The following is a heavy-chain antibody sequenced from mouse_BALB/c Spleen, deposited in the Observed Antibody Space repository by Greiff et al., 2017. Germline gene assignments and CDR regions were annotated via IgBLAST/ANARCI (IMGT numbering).Heavy chain of an antibody. CDR1: GYTFSSYW. J-gene: IGHJ4*01. D-gene: IGHD1-1*01. CDR3: ASLYYGSSPLYAMDY. V-gene: IGHV1-9*01. CDR2: ILPGSGST. Sequence: VKLLESGAELMKPGASVKISCKATGYTFSSYWIEWVKQRPGHGLEWIGEILPGSGSTNYNEKFKGKATFTADTSSNTAYMQLSSLTSEDSAVYYCASLYYGSSPLYAMDYWGQGTSVTVSS.